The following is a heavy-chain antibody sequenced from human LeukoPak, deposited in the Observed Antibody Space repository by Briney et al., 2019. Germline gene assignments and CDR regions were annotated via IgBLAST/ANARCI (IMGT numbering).Heavy chain of an antibody. D-gene: IGHD3-22*01. Sequence: GGSLRLSCAASGLTFSNYWMSWVRQAPGKGLEWVANINQEGSEKYYGDFVKGRFTISRDNAKNSLYLQMNSLRAVDTALYYCASSHSDTSGYYYGVFDYWGQGTLGTVSS. CDR2: INQEGSEK. J-gene: IGHJ4*02. CDR3: ASSHSDTSGYYYGVFDY. V-gene: IGHV3-7*01. CDR1: GLTFSNYW.